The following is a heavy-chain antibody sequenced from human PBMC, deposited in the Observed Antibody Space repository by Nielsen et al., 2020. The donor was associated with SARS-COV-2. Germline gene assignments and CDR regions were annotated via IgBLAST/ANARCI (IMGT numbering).Heavy chain of an antibody. CDR1: GDNLRNYA. Sequence: SSVKVSCKASGDNLRNYAISWVRQAPGQGLEWMGGVIPFLSTTRYAQKFQGRVTFSADESTRTAYMEVNSLTSEDTAVYYCAEATPEDGDWWRGSAWGQGTLVSVSS. CDR2: VIPFLSTT. CDR3: AEATPEDGDWWRGSA. D-gene: IGHD2-21*01. J-gene: IGHJ4*02. V-gene: IGHV1-69*13.